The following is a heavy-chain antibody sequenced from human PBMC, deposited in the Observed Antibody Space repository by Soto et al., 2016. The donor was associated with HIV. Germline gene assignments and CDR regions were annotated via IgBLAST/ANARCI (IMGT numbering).Heavy chain of an antibody. CDR3: AREHNGVNWLDP. J-gene: IGHJ5*02. CDR1: GYKFSGYY. D-gene: IGHD2-8*01. V-gene: IGHV1-2*04. CDR2: INPNNGGT. Sequence: QVQLVQSGAEVKKPGASVKVSCTASGYKFSGYYLHWVRHTPGQGLEWMGWINPNNGGTKYAQKFQGWVTMTRDTSISTVYMELTSLRSDDTAIYFCAREHNGVNWLDPWGQGSLVTVSS.